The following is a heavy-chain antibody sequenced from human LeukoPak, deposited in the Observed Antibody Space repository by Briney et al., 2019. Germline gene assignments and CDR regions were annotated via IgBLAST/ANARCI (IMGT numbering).Heavy chain of an antibody. CDR3: ARRCGGSCFYAFDI. J-gene: IGHJ3*02. D-gene: IGHD2-15*01. Sequence: GVSLRLSCAASGFTVSSNYMSWVRQAPGKGLEWVSVIYSGGSTYYADSVKGRFTISRDNSKNTLHLQMNSLRAEDTAVYYCARRCGGSCFYAFDIWGQGTMVTVSS. CDR1: GFTVSSNY. V-gene: IGHV3-66*01. CDR2: IYSGGST.